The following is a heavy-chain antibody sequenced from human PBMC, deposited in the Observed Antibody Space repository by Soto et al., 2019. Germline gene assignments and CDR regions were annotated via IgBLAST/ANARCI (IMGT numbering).Heavy chain of an antibody. CDR3: GRGPVVTPFVDY. CDR1: GGSVTSSNYY. J-gene: IGHJ4*02. CDR2: IYYSGST. D-gene: IGHD2-21*02. Sequence: SETLSLTCTVSGGSVTSSNYYWSWIRQPPGKGLEWIGHIYYSGSTSYNPSLKSRITISVDASKNQFSLKLSSVTAADTAIYYCGRGPVVTPFVDYWGQGTLVTVSS. V-gene: IGHV4-61*01.